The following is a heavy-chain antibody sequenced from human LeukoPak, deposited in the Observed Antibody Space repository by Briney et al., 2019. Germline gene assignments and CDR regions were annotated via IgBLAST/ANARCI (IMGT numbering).Heavy chain of an antibody. D-gene: IGHD3-10*01. V-gene: IGHV3-15*01. CDR2: IKSKTDGGTV. CDR3: TKDHGSGSYYFDY. Sequence: PGGSLRLSCAASGFTFSIAWMTWVRQAPGKGLEWVGRIKSKTDGGTVDYAAPVKGRFTISRDDLKNTLYLEMNSLKTEDTAVYYCTKDHGSGSYYFDYWGQGTLVTVSS. J-gene: IGHJ4*02. CDR1: GFTFSIAW.